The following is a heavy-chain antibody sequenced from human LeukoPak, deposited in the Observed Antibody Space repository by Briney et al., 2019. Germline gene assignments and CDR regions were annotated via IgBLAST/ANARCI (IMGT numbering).Heavy chain of an antibody. CDR1: GFTFSTYY. Sequence: GGSLRLSCVASGFTFSTYYMSWVRQAPGKGLEWVANIKQDGSEKKYVDSVKGRFTISRDNAKNSLYLQMTSPRAEDTAVYYCARDKRAAETPYNWFDPWGQGTLVTVSS. CDR2: IKQDGSEK. CDR3: ARDKRAAETPYNWFDP. J-gene: IGHJ5*02. D-gene: IGHD2-15*01. V-gene: IGHV3-7*01.